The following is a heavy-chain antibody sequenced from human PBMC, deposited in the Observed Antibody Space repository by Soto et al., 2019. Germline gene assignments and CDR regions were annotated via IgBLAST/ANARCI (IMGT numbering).Heavy chain of an antibody. Sequence: EVQLVESGGGLVQPGRSLRLSCGASGFTFDDYAMHWVRQAPAKGLEWVSGISWNSGNIGYADSVKGRFTISRDNAKDSTYLQMNSLRVEDTALYYCAQARMSGGRRFYVESWGQGTLGTAAS. CDR2: ISWNSGNI. V-gene: IGHV3-9*01. CDR3: AQARMSGGRRFYVES. J-gene: IGHJ4*02. D-gene: IGHD2-15*01. CDR1: GFTFDDYA.